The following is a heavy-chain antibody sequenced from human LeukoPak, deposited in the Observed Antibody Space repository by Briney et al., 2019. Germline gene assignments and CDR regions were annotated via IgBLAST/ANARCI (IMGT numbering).Heavy chain of an antibody. CDR1: GYTFTGYY. V-gene: IGHV1-2*02. Sequence: GASVKVSCKASGYTFTGYYMHWVRQAPGQGLEWMGWINPNSGGTNYAQKFQGRVTMTRDTSISTAYMELSRLRSDDTAVYYCARPRYPGELRSMDWFDPWGQGTLVTVSS. CDR3: ARPRYPGELRSMDWFDP. J-gene: IGHJ5*02. CDR2: INPNSGGT. D-gene: IGHD1-26*01.